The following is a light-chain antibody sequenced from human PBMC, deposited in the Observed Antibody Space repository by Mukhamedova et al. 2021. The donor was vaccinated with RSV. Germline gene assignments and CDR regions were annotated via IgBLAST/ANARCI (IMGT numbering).Light chain of an antibody. J-gene: IGKJ4*01. Sequence: WYQRRVHGKAPKRLIYAASSLQSGVQSRFSGSGSGTEFTLTISSLQPEDFATYYCLQHNSYPLTFGGGTKVEIK. V-gene: IGKV1-17*01. CDR2: AAS. CDR3: LQHNSYPLT.